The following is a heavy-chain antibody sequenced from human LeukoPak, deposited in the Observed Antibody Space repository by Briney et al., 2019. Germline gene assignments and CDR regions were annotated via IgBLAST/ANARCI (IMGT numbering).Heavy chain of an antibody. D-gene: IGHD3-22*01. J-gene: IGHJ4*02. CDR1: GFTFSSYG. Sequence: PGGSLRLSWAAAGFTFSSYGMGWVRQEPGKGMGWVAVISYDGSNKYYADSVKGRFTISRDNSKNTLYLQMHSLRAEDTAAYYCASAGDYYYDSSGYYYTGSTGRDYWGQGTLVTVSS. V-gene: IGHV3-30-3*02. CDR3: ASAGDYYYDSSGYYYTGSTGRDY. CDR2: ISYDGSNK.